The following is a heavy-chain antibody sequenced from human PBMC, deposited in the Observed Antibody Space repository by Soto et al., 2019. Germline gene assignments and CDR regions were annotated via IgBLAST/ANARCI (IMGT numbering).Heavy chain of an antibody. CDR3: ARDSTSWFPYHGIDV. CDR2: VSDSGST. Sequence: PPENLSPTFTVSGASLRYHHWNGIRPPPGKGLEWIGCVSDSGSTNYNTSLRSRVTISVDTSKNQFSLNVNSVTAADTAVYYCARDSTSWFPYHGIDVWGQGTTVTVSS. D-gene: IGHD6-13*01. CDR1: GASLRYHH. V-gene: IGHV4-59*11. J-gene: IGHJ6*02.